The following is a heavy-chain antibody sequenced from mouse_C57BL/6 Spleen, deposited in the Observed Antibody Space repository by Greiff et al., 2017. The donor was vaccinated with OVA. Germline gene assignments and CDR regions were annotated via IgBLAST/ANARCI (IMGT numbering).Heavy chain of an antibody. Sequence: EVKLMESGGGLVQPKGSLKLSCAASGFSFNTYAMNWVRQAPGKGLEWVARIRSKSNNYATYYADSVKDKFTISRDDSESMLYLQMNNLKTEDTAMYYCVRRPNGDLYAMDYWGQGTSVTVSS. D-gene: IGHD4-1*02. CDR3: VRRPNGDLYAMDY. V-gene: IGHV10-1*01. J-gene: IGHJ4*01. CDR2: IRSKSNNYAT. CDR1: GFSFNTYA.